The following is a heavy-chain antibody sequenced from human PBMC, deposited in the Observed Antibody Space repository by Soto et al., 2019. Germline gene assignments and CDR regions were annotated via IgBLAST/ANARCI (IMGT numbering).Heavy chain of an antibody. CDR3: VKDTSYDSSGPDAFDI. Sequence: PGGSLRLSCAASGFTFYNFAMHWCRQFPGKGLEWVSGISWNSGTIEHGDSVKGRFTISRDNAKNSLYLQMNSLRVEDTAFYCCVKDTSYDSSGPDAFDIWGQGTMVTVSS. D-gene: IGHD3-22*01. J-gene: IGHJ3*02. V-gene: IGHV3-9*01. CDR2: ISWNSGTI. CDR1: GFTFYNFA.